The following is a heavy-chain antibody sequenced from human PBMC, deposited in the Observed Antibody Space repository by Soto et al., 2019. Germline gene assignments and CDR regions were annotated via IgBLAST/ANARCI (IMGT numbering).Heavy chain of an antibody. D-gene: IGHD5-12*01. CDR1: GYSFTSYW. V-gene: IGHV5-51*01. CDR2: IYPGDSDT. J-gene: IGHJ3*02. CDR3: ARSYSGYDVRVRNDFDT. Sequence: PGESLKISCKGSGYSFTSYWIIWGRQMPEKGLEWMGIIYPGDSDTRYSPSFQGQVTISADKSISTAYLQWSSLKASDTAMYYCARSYSGYDVRVRNDFDTCGQGNMLTVSS.